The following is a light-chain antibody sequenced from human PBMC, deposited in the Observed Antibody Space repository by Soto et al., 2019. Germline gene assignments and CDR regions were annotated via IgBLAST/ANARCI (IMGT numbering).Light chain of an antibody. Sequence: ERVMTQSPATLSVSPGERATLSCRASQSVSSNLAWYQQKPGQAPRLLIYGASTRATGIPARFSGSGSGTEFTLTISSLQSEDFAVYYCQQYNNWLRDFGPGTKVDIK. CDR3: QQYNNWLRD. J-gene: IGKJ3*01. CDR1: QSVSSN. CDR2: GAS. V-gene: IGKV3-15*01.